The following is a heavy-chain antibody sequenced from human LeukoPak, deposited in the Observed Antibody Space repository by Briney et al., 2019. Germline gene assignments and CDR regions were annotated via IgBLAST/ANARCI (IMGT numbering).Heavy chain of an antibody. CDR1: GFTFSSYG. V-gene: IGHV3-30*02. CDR3: AKDRGGSYYYDAFDI. D-gene: IGHD1-26*01. J-gene: IGHJ3*02. Sequence: GGSLRLSCAASGFTFSSYGMHWVRQAPGKGLEWVAFIRYDGSNKYYADSVKGRFTISRDNSKNSLYLQMNSLGAEDTAVYYCAKDRGGSYYYDAFDIWGQGTMVTVSS. CDR2: IRYDGSNK.